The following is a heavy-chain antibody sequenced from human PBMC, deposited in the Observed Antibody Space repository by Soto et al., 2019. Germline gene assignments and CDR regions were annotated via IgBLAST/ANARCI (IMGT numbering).Heavy chain of an antibody. J-gene: IGHJ4*02. CDR1: GGSISSYY. Sequence: SETLSLTCTVSGGSISSYYWSWIRQPAGKGLEWIGRIYTSGSTNYNPSLKSRVTMSVDTSKNQFSLKLSSVTAADTAVYYCARGSGGGKQWIYYFDYWGQGTLVTVSS. CDR2: IYTSGST. CDR3: ARGSGGGKQWIYYFDY. D-gene: IGHD2-8*02. V-gene: IGHV4-4*07.